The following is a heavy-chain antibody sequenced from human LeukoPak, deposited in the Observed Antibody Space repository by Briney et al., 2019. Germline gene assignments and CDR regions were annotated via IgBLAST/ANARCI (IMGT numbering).Heavy chain of an antibody. CDR3: ARFVACSGGSCYKTSLNDAFDI. CDR2: IYYSGST. D-gene: IGHD2-15*01. CDR1: GGSISSYY. J-gene: IGHJ3*02. Sequence: SETLSLTCTVSGGSISSYYWSWIRQPPGEGREWIGYIYYSGSTNYNPSLKGRVTISVDTSKNQFSLKRSSVTAADTAVYYCARFVACSGGSCYKTSLNDAFDIWGQGTMVTVSS. V-gene: IGHV4-59*01.